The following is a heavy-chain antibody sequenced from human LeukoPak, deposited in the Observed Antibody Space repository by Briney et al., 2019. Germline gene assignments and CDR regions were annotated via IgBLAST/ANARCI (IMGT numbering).Heavy chain of an antibody. CDR2: IYHSGST. V-gene: IGHV4-38-2*02. CDR3: ARLYYYDSSGYYDYYYYYMDV. CDR1: GYSISSGYY. Sequence: SETLSLTCTVSGYSISSGYYWGWIRQPPGKGLEWIGSIYHSGSTYYNPSLKSRVTISVDKSKNQFSLKLSSVTAADTAVYYCARLYYYDSSGYYDYYYYYMDVWGKGTTVTVSS. J-gene: IGHJ6*03. D-gene: IGHD3-22*01.